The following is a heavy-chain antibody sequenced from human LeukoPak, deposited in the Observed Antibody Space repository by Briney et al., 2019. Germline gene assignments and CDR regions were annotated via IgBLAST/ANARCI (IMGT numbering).Heavy chain of an antibody. CDR2: IYYSGST. CDR3: ARVRTTAMVPDALDI. J-gene: IGHJ3*02. V-gene: IGHV4-30-4*08. CDR1: GGSISSGDYY. D-gene: IGHD5-18*01. Sequence: SETLSLTCTVSGGSISSGDYYWSWIRQPPGKGLEWIGYIYYSGSTYYNPSLKSRVTISVDTSKNQFSLKLSSVTAADAAVYYCARVRTTAMVPDALDIWGQGTMVTVSS.